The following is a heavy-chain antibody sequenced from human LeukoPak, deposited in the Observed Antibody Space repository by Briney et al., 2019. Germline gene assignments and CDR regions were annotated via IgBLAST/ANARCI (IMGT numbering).Heavy chain of an antibody. J-gene: IGHJ5*02. CDR1: GGSISSSSDY. Sequence: SETLSLTCTVSGGSISSSSDYWGWIRQAPGKGLEWIGSIYYHENTYYNSSLKSRVTIYVDTSKNQFSLKLTSVTAADTAVYYCARPVPSRLGWFDPWGQGTLVTVSS. D-gene: IGHD1-1*01. CDR2: IYYHENT. V-gene: IGHV4-39*01. CDR3: ARPVPSRLGWFDP.